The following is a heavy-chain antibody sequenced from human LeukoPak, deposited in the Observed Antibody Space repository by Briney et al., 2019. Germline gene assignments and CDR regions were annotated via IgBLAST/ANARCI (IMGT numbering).Heavy chain of an antibody. CDR3: ARAVGADAFDI. V-gene: IGHV4-34*01. J-gene: IGHJ3*02. CDR1: GGSFSGYY. CDR2: INHSGST. D-gene: IGHD1-26*01. Sequence: SETLSLTCAVYGGSFSGYYWSWIRQPPGKGLEWIGEINHSGSTNYNSSLKSRVTISVDTSKNQFSLKLSSVTAADTAVYYCARAVGADAFDIWGQGTMVTVSS.